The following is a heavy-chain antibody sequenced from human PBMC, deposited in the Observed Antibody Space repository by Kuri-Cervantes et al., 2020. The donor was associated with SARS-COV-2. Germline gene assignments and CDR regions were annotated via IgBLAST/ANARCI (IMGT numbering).Heavy chain of an antibody. Sequence: GGSLRLSCAASGFTFSSYAMSWVREAPGKGLEWVAAISSGSYITHYADSVKGRFTISRDDSKNTLHLQMDSLRGEDTAVYYCARYLYGSGSYYNSYYFDYWGQGTLVTVSS. CDR1: GFTFSSYA. CDR3: ARYLYGSGSYYNSYYFDY. CDR2: ISSGSYIT. D-gene: IGHD3-10*01. V-gene: IGHV3-23*01. J-gene: IGHJ4*02.